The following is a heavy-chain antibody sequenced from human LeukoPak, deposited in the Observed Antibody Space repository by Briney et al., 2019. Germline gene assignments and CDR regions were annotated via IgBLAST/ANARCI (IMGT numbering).Heavy chain of an antibody. CDR1: GFTFDDYA. Sequence: PGGSLRLSCAASGFTFDDYAMHWVRQAPGKGLEWVSGISWNSGSIGYADSVKGRFTISRDNAKNSLYLQMNSLRAEDTALYYCAKDIASGSFNYFDYWGQGTLVTVSS. CDR2: ISWNSGSI. D-gene: IGHD6-6*01. V-gene: IGHV3-9*01. CDR3: AKDIASGSFNYFDY. J-gene: IGHJ4*02.